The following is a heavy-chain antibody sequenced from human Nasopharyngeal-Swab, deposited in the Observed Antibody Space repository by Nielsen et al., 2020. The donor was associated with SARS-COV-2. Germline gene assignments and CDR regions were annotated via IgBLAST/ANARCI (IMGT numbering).Heavy chain of an antibody. Sequence: GESLKTSCAASGFTFSNAWMNWVRQAPGKGLEWVGRIKSKTDGGTTDYAAPVKGRFTISRDDSKNTLYLQMNSLKTEDTAVYYCTTGDSGSYYAYYYYYMDVWGKGTTVTVSS. J-gene: IGHJ6*03. V-gene: IGHV3-15*07. CDR3: TTGDSGSYYAYYYYYMDV. CDR2: IKSKTDGGTT. D-gene: IGHD1-26*01. CDR1: GFTFSNAW.